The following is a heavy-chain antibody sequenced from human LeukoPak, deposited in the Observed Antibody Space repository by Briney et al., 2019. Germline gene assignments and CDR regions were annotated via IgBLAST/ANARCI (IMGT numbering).Heavy chain of an antibody. CDR2: IYTSGST. V-gene: IGHV4-4*07. CDR1: GGSISSYY. CDR3: ARVAAAGRGPYNWFDP. J-gene: IGHJ5*02. Sequence: SETLSLTCTVSGGSISSYYWSWIRQPAGKGLEWIGRIYTSGSTNYNPSLKSRVTMSVDTSKNQFSLKLSSVTAADTAVYYCARVAAAGRGPYNWFDPWGQGTLVTVSS. D-gene: IGHD6-13*01.